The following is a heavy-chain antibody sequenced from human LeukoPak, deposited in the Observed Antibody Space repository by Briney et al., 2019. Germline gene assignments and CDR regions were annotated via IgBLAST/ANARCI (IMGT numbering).Heavy chain of an antibody. J-gene: IGHJ6*03. Sequence: GESLRLSCAASGFTFSSYAMTWVRQAPGKGLEWVSSITGSGGSTYYVDSVKGRFTISRDNSKNTLYVQLNSLRDDDTAEYYCAKHSGHDSIYFYKDVWGKGTTVTVSS. V-gene: IGHV3-23*01. CDR2: ITGSGGST. CDR3: AKHSGHDSIYFYKDV. D-gene: IGHD5-12*01. CDR1: GFTFSSYA.